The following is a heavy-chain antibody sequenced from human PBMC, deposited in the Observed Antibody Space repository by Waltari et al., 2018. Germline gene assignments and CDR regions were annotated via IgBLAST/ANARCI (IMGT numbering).Heavy chain of an antibody. CDR2: IKHSGST. CDR3: ARRDYDFWSGYQHPFDY. Sequence: QVQLQQWGAGLLKPSETLSLTCAVYGGSFSGYYWSWIRQTPGNGLEWIGEIKHSGSTNYNPSLKSRVTISVDTSKNQFSLKLSSVTAADTAVYYCARRDYDFWSGYQHPFDYWGQGTLVTVSS. CDR1: GGSFSGYY. V-gene: IGHV4-34*01. D-gene: IGHD3-3*01. J-gene: IGHJ4*02.